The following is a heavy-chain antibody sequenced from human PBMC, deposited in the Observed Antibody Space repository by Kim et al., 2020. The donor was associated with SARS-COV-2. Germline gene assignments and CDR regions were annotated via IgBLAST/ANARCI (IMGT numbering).Heavy chain of an antibody. J-gene: IGHJ6*02. CDR3: AKDLGAYYHILTGPGDGMDV. D-gene: IGHD3-9*01. V-gene: IGHV3-23*01. Sequence: RFTISRDNSKNTLYLQMNSLRAEDTAVYYCAKDLGAYYHILTGPGDGMDVWGQGTTVTVSS.